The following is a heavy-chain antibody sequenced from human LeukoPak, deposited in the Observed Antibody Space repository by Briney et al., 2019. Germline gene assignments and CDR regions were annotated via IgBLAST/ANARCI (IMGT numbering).Heavy chain of an antibody. D-gene: IGHD6-13*01. J-gene: IGHJ4*02. Sequence: GGSLRLSCAASGFTFISYTMTWVRQAPGKGLEWASSISSSSSYIYYADSVRGRFTISRDNAKRSLFLQLNSLRAEDTAVYYCVMLFMGSTNWPDYWGQGTLVTVSS. CDR1: GFTFISYT. V-gene: IGHV3-21*01. CDR3: VMLFMGSTNWPDY. CDR2: ISSSSSYI.